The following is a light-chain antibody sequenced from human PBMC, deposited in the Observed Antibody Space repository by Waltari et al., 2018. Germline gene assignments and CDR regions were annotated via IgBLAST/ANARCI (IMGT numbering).Light chain of an antibody. CDR1: QSITNY. V-gene: IGKV1-39*01. CDR2: AAS. J-gene: IGKJ2*01. Sequence: DIQMTQSPSSLSASVGDRVSITCRASQSITNYLNWYQQIPWRAPKLLIYAASSLQSGVPSRFSATGSGTDFSLIISTLQAEDFATYYCQQTYSIPYTFGQGTTLDVK. CDR3: QQTYSIPYT.